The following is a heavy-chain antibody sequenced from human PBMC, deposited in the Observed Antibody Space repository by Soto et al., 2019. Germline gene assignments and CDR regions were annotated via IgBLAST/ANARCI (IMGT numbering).Heavy chain of an antibody. D-gene: IGHD2-21*01. CDR1: GFTFENYW. CDR3: ARVIADRLYYYGMDV. J-gene: IGHJ6*02. CDR2: IKQDGSEK. V-gene: IGHV3-7*01. Sequence: GGSLRLSCAASGFTFENYWMTWFRQAPGEGLEWVANIKQDGSEKNYVGSVKGRFTIFRDNAKKSVYLQMNSLRAEDTAVYFCARVIADRLYYYGMDVWGQGTTATVSS.